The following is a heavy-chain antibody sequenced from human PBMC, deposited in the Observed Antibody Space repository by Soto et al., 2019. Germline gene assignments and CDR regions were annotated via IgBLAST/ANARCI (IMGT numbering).Heavy chain of an antibody. CDR1: GGSISSGGYY. D-gene: IGHD2-8*01. J-gene: IGHJ5*02. CDR2: IYYSGST. Sequence: PTETLSLTCTDSGGSISSGGYYWSWIRQHPGKGLEWIGYIYYSGSTYYNPSLKSRFSISVYTSKNQFSLKLSSVSAADTAVYYCASATSGMDWFDPWCQGTLVTVSS. CDR3: ASATSGMDWFDP. V-gene: IGHV4-31*03.